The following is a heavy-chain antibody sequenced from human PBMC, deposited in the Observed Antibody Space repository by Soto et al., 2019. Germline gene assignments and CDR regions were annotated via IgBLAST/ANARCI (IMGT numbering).Heavy chain of an antibody. CDR2: ISAYNGNT. Sequence: QVQLVQSGAEVKKPGASVKVSCKASGYTFTSYGISWVRQAPGQGLEWMGWISAYNGNTNYAQKLQGRVTMTTDTSTSTAYMELRSLRSDDTAVYYCARVIHVLRYFDWPQPRGFDYWGQGTLVTVSS. CDR1: GYTFTSYG. CDR3: ARVIHVLRYFDWPQPRGFDY. D-gene: IGHD3-9*01. J-gene: IGHJ4*02. V-gene: IGHV1-18*01.